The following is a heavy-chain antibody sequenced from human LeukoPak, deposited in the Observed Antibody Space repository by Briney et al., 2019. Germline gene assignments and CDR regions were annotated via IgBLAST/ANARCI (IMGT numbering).Heavy chain of an antibody. D-gene: IGHD6-19*01. CDR2: IWYDGSNK. CDR1: GFTFSSYG. J-gene: IGHJ4*02. V-gene: IGHV3-33*01. Sequence: PGRSLRLSCAASGFTFSSYGMHWVRQAPGKGLEWVAVIWYDGSNKYYADSVKGRFTISRDNSKNTLYLQMNSLRAEDTAVYYCASSYSSGWYGPLGYWGQGTLVTVSS. CDR3: ASSYSSGWYGPLGY.